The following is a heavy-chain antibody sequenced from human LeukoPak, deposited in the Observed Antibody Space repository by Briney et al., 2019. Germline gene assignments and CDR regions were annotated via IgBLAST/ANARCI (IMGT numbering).Heavy chain of an antibody. Sequence: AAVKVSCKASGYTFTGYYIHWVRRAPGQGLEWMGWINPNSGGTNYAQKFQGRVTMTRDTSISTAYMELSRLRSDDTAVYYCAREYCSGGNCYSGAFDIWGQGTMVTVSS. D-gene: IGHD2-15*01. CDR3: AREYCSGGNCYSGAFDI. CDR2: INPNSGGT. V-gene: IGHV1-2*02. CDR1: GYTFTGYY. J-gene: IGHJ3*02.